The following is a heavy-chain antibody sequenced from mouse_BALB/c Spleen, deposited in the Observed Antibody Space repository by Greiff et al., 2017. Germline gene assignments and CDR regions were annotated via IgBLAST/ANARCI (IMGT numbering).Heavy chain of an antibody. CDR2: INPYYGST. Sequence: EVQLQQTGPELVKPGASVKISCKASGYSFTDYIMLWVKQSHGKSLEWIGNINPYYGSTSYNLKFKGKATLTVDKSSSTAYMQLNSLTSEDSAVYYCARAEDYRYERTWFAYWGQGTLVTVSA. CDR3: ARAEDYRYERTWFAY. J-gene: IGHJ3*01. D-gene: IGHD2-14*01. V-gene: IGHV1-39*01. CDR1: GYSFTDYI.